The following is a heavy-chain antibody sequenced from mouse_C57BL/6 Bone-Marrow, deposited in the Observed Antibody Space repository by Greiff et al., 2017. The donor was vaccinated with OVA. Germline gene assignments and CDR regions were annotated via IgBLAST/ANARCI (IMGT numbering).Heavy chain of an antibody. D-gene: IGHD2-3*01. V-gene: IGHV1-81*01. CDR3: AREGDGYFSYWYFDV. Sequence: VQLQQSGAELARPGASVKLSCKASGYTFTSYGISWVKQRPGQGLEWIGEIYPRSGNTYYNEKFKGKATLTADKSSSTAYMELRSLTSEDSAVYFCAREGDGYFSYWYFDVWGTGTTVTVSS. CDR1: GYTFTSYG. CDR2: IYPRSGNT. J-gene: IGHJ1*03.